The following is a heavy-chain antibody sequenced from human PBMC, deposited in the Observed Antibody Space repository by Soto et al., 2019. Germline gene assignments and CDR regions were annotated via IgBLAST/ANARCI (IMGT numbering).Heavy chain of an antibody. CDR2: IYYSGST. V-gene: IGHV4-39*01. J-gene: IGHJ6*03. Sequence: QLQLQESGPGLVKPSETLSLTCTVSGGSISSSSYYWGWIRQPPGKGLEWIGSIYYSGSTYYNPSLQSRVTISVDTSKNQFSLKLSSVTAADTAVYYCARQQRDGDYYYMDVWGKGTTVTVSS. CDR3: ARQQRDGDYYYMDV. CDR1: GGSISSSSYY. D-gene: IGHD3-10*01.